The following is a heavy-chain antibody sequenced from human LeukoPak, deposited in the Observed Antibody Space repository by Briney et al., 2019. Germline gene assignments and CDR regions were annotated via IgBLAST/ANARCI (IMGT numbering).Heavy chain of an antibody. J-gene: IGHJ4*02. Sequence: DPGRPLRLSCAASGFTFSSYAMHWVRQAPGKGLEWVAVISYDGSNKYYADSVKGRFTISRDNSKNTLYLQMNSLRAEDTAVYYCARDFYDSSGYYFDYWGQGTLVTVSS. CDR1: GFTFSSYA. V-gene: IGHV3-30*04. D-gene: IGHD3-22*01. CDR3: ARDFYDSSGYYFDY. CDR2: ISYDGSNK.